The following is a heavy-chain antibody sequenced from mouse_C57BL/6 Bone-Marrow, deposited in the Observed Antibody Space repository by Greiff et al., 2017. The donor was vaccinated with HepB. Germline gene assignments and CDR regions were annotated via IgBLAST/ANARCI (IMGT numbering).Heavy chain of an antibody. CDR2: IRNKANNHAT. Sequence: EVKLVESGGGLVQPGGSMKLSCAASGFTFSDAWMDWVRQSPEKGLEWVAEIRNKANNHATYYAESVKGRFTISRDDSKSSVYLQMNSLRAEDTGIYYCTRDDGFTGGFAYWGQGTLVTVSA. CDR1: GFTFSDAW. CDR3: TRDDGFTGGFAY. D-gene: IGHD2-3*01. V-gene: IGHV6-6*01. J-gene: IGHJ3*01.